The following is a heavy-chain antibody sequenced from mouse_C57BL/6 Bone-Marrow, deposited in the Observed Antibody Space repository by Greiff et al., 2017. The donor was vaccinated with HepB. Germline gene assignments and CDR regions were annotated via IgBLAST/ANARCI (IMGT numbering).Heavy chain of an antibody. V-gene: IGHV5-17*01. CDR3: ATMDY. CDR1: GFTFSDYG. Sequence: EVQLVESGGGLVKPGGSLKLSCAASGFTFSDYGMHWVRQAPEKGLEWVAYIGSGSSTIYYADTVKGRFTISRDNAKNTLFLQMTSLRSEDTAMYYCATMDYWGQGTSVTVSS. J-gene: IGHJ4*01. CDR2: IGSGSSTI.